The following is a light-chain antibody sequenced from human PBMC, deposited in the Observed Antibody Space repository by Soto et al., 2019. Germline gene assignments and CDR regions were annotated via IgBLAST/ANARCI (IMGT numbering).Light chain of an antibody. CDR3: QQYGSSPRGFT. J-gene: IGKJ3*01. CDR2: GAS. CDR1: ESVSSSY. V-gene: IGKV3-20*01. Sequence: EIVLTQSPGTLSLSPGERATLSCRASESVSSSYLAWYQQKPGKAPRLLIYGASSRATGIPDRFSGSGSGTDFTLTISRLEPEDFAVYYCQQYGSSPRGFTFVPGTKVDIK.